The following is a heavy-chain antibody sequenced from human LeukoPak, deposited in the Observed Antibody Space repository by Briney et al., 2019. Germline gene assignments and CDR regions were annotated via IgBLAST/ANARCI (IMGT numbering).Heavy chain of an antibody. J-gene: IGHJ4*02. Sequence: SQTLSLTCTVSGDSMTSSSYSWSWIRQPAGKGLEWIGRSYHTGSTNYNPSLSSRATISVDTSKNQFSLKLTSVTASDTAVYYCARVLRGHFDFWGQGTLVTVSS. D-gene: IGHD5-24*01. V-gene: IGHV4-61*02. CDR2: SYHTGST. CDR3: ARVLRGHFDF. CDR1: GDSMTSSSYS.